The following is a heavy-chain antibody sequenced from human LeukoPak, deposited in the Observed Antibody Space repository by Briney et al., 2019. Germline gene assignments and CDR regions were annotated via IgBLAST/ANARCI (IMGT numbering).Heavy chain of an antibody. CDR3: ARDKAVAGTRGYFEY. J-gene: IGHJ4*02. CDR2: ITSSAI. V-gene: IGHV3-11*01. Sequence: GGSLRLSCAASGFTFSDYSLAWIRQAPGKGLEWVSFITSSAIYYADSVEGRFTISRDCAKSSLFLHMNSLRAEDTAVYYCARDKAVAGTRGYFEYWGQGTPVTVSS. D-gene: IGHD6-13*01. CDR1: GFTFSDYS.